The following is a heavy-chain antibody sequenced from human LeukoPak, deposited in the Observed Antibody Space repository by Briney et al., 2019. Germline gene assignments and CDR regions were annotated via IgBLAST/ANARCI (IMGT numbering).Heavy chain of an antibody. D-gene: IGHD3-3*01. Sequence: ASVKVSCKASGYTFTSYDINWVRQAPGQGLEWMGWMNPNSGNTGYAQKFQGRVTMTRNTSISTAYMELSSLRSEDTAVYYCARGGGVLRFFQEENWFDPWGQGTLVTVSS. J-gene: IGHJ5*02. CDR2: MNPNSGNT. CDR1: GYTFTSYD. V-gene: IGHV1-8*01. CDR3: ARGGGVLRFFQEENWFDP.